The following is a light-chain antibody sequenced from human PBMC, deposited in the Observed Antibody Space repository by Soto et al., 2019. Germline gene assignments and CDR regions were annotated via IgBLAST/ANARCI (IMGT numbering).Light chain of an antibody. Sequence: QTVVAQPASVSGSPGQSITISCTGTSSDIGAYTLVSWYQQHPGKAPKIIIYDVTQRPSGISNRFSGSKSGNTASLTISGLQAEDEADYYCCSYAGSPFVFGTGTKLTVL. V-gene: IGLV2-23*02. CDR1: SSDIGAYTL. J-gene: IGLJ1*01. CDR3: CSYAGSPFV. CDR2: DVT.